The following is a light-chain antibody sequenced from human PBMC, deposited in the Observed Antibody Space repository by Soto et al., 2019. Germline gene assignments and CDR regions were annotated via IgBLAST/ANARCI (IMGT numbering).Light chain of an antibody. CDR3: QQYNNWPPWT. V-gene: IGKV1-5*03. CDR1: QSISSW. CDR2: KAS. J-gene: IGKJ1*01. Sequence: DIQMTQSPSTLSASLGDRVTITCRASQSISSWLAWYQQKPGKAPKLLIYKASSLESGVPSRFSGSGSGTEFTLTISSLQSEDFAVYYCQQYNNWPPWTFGQGTKVDIK.